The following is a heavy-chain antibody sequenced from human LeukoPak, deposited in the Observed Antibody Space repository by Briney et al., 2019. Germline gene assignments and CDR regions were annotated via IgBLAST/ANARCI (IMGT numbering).Heavy chain of an antibody. V-gene: IGHV1-8*01. CDR2: MNPNSGNT. J-gene: IGHJ5*02. D-gene: IGHD6-13*01. Sequence: ASVKVSCKASGYTFTSYDINWVRQATGQGLEWMGWMNPNSGNTGYAQKFQGRVTMTRNTSISTAYMELSSLRSGDTAVYYCARKRIAAAARGDWFDPWGQGTLVTVSS. CDR3: ARKRIAAAARGDWFDP. CDR1: GYTFTSYD.